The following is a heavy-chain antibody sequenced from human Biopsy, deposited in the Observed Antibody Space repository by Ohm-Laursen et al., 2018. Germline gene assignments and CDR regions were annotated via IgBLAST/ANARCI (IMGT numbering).Heavy chain of an antibody. J-gene: IGHJ5*02. V-gene: IGHV4-39*01. D-gene: IGHD3-22*01. Sequence: PGTLSLTCTVSGGSISNNNYYWGWIRQPPGKGLEWLGSIFYRGSTHYKPSLKNRVNISVDTSKNQFSLKLISVTAADTAVYYCARDYDTSGYYYVSWGQGTLVTVSS. CDR2: IFYRGST. CDR1: GGSISNNNYY. CDR3: ARDYDTSGYYYVS.